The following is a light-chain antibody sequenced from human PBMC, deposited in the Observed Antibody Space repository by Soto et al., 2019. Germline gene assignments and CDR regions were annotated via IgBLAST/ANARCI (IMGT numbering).Light chain of an antibody. CDR2: GAS. CDR1: QSVRNSY. V-gene: IGKV3-20*01. Sequence: EIVLTQSPGTLSLSPGERATLSCRASQSVRNSYLAWYQQKPGQAPRLFIYGASSRATGIPDRFSGSGSGTDFTLSISRLEPEDFAVYFCHQYSSSPLTFGGGTKVDI. J-gene: IGKJ4*01. CDR3: HQYSSSPLT.